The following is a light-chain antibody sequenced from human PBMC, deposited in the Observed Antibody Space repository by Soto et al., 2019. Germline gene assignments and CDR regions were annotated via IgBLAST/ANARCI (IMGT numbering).Light chain of an antibody. V-gene: IGLV1-44*01. CDR2: SNN. Sequence: QSVLTQPPSASGTPGQRVTISCSGSSSKIGSNTVNWYQQLLGTAPKLLIYSNNQRPSGVPDRFSGSKSGTSASLAISGLQSEDEADYYCAAWDDSLNGYVFGTGTKVTVL. J-gene: IGLJ1*01. CDR1: SSKIGSNT. CDR3: AAWDDSLNGYV.